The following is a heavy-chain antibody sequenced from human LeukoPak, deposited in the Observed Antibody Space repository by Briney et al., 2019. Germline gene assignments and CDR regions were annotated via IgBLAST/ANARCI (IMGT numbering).Heavy chain of an antibody. J-gene: IGHJ4*02. V-gene: IGHV4-30-2*01. CDR2: IYHSGST. CDR1: GGSISSGGYS. D-gene: IGHD2-2*01. Sequence: PSQTLSLTCAVSGGSISSGGYSWSWIRQPPGKGLEWIGYIYHSGSTYYNPSLKSRVTISVDRSKNQFSLKLSSVTAADTAVYYCARDSMGYFDYWGQGTLVTVSS. CDR3: ARDSMGYFDY.